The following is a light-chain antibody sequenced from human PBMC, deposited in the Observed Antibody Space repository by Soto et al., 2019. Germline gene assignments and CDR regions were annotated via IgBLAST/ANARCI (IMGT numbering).Light chain of an antibody. CDR1: SSDVGAYNY. J-gene: IGLJ1*01. V-gene: IGLV2-11*01. Sequence: QAVRTQPRSVSVSPGQSVTISCTGTSSDVGAYNYVSWYQLHAGKGPKVIIHDVSARPSGVHDRFSASRSGNTASLTISGLQTEDEADYYCSSYAGNYVYVFGSGTKVTVL. CDR3: SSYAGNYVYV. CDR2: DVS.